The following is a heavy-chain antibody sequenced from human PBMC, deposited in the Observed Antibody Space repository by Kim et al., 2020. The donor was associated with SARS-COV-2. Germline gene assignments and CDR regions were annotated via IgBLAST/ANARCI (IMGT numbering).Heavy chain of an antibody. CDR1: GFTFSNSG. Sequence: GGSLRLSCAASGFTFSNSGMHWVRQAPGKGLEWVAFIWSGGSTIHYGDSVKGRFIISRDNSNNTLYLQMNNLRVDDTAVYFCARDGGRGGSWFSLYVWG. V-gene: IGHV3-33*01. J-gene: IGHJ6*03. D-gene: IGHD6-13*01. CDR3: ARDGGRGGSWFSLYV. CDR2: IWSGGSTI.